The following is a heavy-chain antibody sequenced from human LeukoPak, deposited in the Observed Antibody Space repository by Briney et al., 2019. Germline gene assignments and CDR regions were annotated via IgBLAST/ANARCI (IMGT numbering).Heavy chain of an antibody. CDR2: INHGGST. CDR1: GGSFSDYL. Sequence: PSETLSLTCAVYGGSFSDYLWTWIRQPPGKGLEWIGDINHGGSTNFNPSLKSRVTISVDTSKNQFSLRLSSVTAADTAVYYCARGAPGYWGQGILVTVSS. CDR3: ARGAPGY. J-gene: IGHJ4*02. V-gene: IGHV4-34*01.